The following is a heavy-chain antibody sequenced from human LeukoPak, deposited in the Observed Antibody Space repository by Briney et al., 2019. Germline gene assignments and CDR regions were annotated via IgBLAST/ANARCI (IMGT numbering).Heavy chain of an antibody. CDR1: GFTFSSYA. J-gene: IGHJ4*02. CDR2: ISYDGSNK. V-gene: IGHV3-30*04. Sequence: GGSLRLSCAASGFTFSSYAMHWVRQAPGKGLEWVAVISYDGSNKYYADSVKGRFTISRDNSKNTLYLQMNSLRAEDTAVYYCARDKGSSGYYLDYWGQGTLVTVSS. CDR3: ARDKGSSGYYLDY. D-gene: IGHD3-22*01.